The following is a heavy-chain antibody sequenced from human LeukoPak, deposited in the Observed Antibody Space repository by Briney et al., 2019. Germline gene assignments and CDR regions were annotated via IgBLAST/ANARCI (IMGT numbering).Heavy chain of an antibody. J-gene: IGHJ4*02. D-gene: IGHD5-12*01. CDR3: AGFGYSGWNLEY. CDR1: GFTFDDYG. V-gene: IGHV3-7*01. Sequence: PGGSLRFSCAASGFTFDDYGMSWVRQAPGKGLELVANINQGGSVKYYVDSVKGRFTISRDDAESSLYVQMNSLRDEDTAVYYCAGFGYSGWNLEYWGQGTLVTVSS. CDR2: INQGGSVK.